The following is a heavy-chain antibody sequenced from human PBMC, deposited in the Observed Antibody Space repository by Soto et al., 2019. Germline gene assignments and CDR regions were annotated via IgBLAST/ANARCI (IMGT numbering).Heavy chain of an antibody. Sequence: SVKVSCKASGFTFTSSAMQWVRQARGQRLEWIGWIVVGSGNTNYAQKFQERVTITRDTSTSTAYMELSSLRSEDTAVYYCAAKLVVPTPNDAFDIWGQGTMVTVSS. CDR1: GFTFTSSA. V-gene: IGHV1-58*02. D-gene: IGHD2-2*01. CDR2: IVVGSGNT. J-gene: IGHJ3*02. CDR3: AAKLVVPTPNDAFDI.